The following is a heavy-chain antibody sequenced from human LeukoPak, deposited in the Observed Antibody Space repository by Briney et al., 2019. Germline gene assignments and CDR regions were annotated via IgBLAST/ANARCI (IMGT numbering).Heavy chain of an antibody. CDR1: GFTFSSYS. CDR2: ISSSSSTI. V-gene: IGHV3-48*02. Sequence: GGSLRLSCAASGFTFSSYSMNWVRQAPGKGLEWVSYISSSSSTIYYADSVKGRFTISRDNAKNSLYLQMNSLRDEDTAVYYCARDSSGVYYYYYGMDVWGQGTTVTVSS. D-gene: IGHD6-25*01. J-gene: IGHJ6*02. CDR3: ARDSSGVYYYYYGMDV.